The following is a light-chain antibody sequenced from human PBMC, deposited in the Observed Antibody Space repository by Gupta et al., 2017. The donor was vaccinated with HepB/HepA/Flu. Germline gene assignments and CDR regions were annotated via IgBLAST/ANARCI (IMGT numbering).Light chain of an antibody. V-gene: IGKV3-11*01. CDR1: QSVSSY. J-gene: IGKJ2*01. CDR3: QHRSNCGYT. Sequence: EIVLTQSPATLSLSPGERATLSCRASQSVSSYLAWYQQKPGQAPRLLIYDASNRATGIPARFSGSGSGTEFTLTISSLEPEDFAVYYCQHRSNCGYTFGQGTKLDIK. CDR2: DAS.